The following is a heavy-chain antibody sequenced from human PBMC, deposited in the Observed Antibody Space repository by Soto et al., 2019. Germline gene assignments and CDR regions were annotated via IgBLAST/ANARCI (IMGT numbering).Heavy chain of an antibody. D-gene: IGHD2-2*01. V-gene: IGHV4-59*12. CDR1: GDSISDNY. Sequence: PSETLSLTCSVSGDSISDNYWSWIRQPPGKGLEWIGYIYYSGSTNYNPSLNGRVSMSIHTSKNQFSLTLTSVTAADTAVYYCARDKGLYCSSTSCYFIRTKRDAFDIWGQGTMVTVSS. J-gene: IGHJ3*02. CDR2: IYYSGST. CDR3: ARDKGLYCSSTSCYFIRTKRDAFDI.